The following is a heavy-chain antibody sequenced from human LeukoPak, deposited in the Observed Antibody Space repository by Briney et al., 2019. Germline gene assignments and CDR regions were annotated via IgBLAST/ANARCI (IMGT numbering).Heavy chain of an antibody. V-gene: IGHV3-23*01. Sequence: PGGSLRLSCAASGFTFSSYAMSWVRQAPGKGLEWDSAISGSGGSTYYADSVKGRFTISRDNSKNTLYLQMNSLRAEDTAVYYCAKHGYGSGSYSHTSNWFDPWGQGTLVTVSS. D-gene: IGHD3-10*01. CDR3: AKHGYGSGSYSHTSNWFDP. CDR2: ISGSGGST. J-gene: IGHJ5*02. CDR1: GFTFSSYA.